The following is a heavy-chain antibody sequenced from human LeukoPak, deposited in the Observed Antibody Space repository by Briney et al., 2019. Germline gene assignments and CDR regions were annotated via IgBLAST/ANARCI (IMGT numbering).Heavy chain of an antibody. V-gene: IGHV1-69*13. D-gene: IGHD2-2*01. CDR1: GGTFSSYA. CDR3: ARGVVVPMNYYYYMDV. Sequence: GASVKVSCKASGGTFSSYAISWVRQAPGQGLEWMGGIIPIFGTANYAQKFQGRVTITADESTSTAYMELSSLRSEDTAVYYCARGVVVPMNYYYYMDVWGKGTTVTVSS. CDR2: IIPIFGTA. J-gene: IGHJ6*03.